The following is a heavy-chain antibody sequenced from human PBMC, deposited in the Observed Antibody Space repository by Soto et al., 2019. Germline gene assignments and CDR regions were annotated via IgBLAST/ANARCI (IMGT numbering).Heavy chain of an antibody. J-gene: IGHJ5*02. CDR2: ISSSSTTI. V-gene: IGHV3-48*01. CDR3: AGFLYDFWSGSPSLNWFDP. CDR1: GITFSSYS. D-gene: IGHD3-3*01. Sequence: EVQLVESGGGLAQPGGSLRLSCAASGITFSSYSMNWVRQAPGKGLEWLAYISSSSTTIYYADSVKGRFTISRDNAKNSLYLHMSSLRAEDTAVYYCAGFLYDFWSGSPSLNWFDPWGQGTLVTVSS.